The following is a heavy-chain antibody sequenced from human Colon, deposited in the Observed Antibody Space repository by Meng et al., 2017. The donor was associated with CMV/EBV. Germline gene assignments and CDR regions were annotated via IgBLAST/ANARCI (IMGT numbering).Heavy chain of an antibody. D-gene: IGHD3-22*01. J-gene: IGHJ4*02. CDR2: IYHSGNF. Sequence: YCGVWSRQPQGKGLEWIGGIYHSGNFYSSPSLESRVVISMDTSRNQFSLKLSAVTAADTAVYYCASDWTYYYDTPSYDYRRYLDRGCQGTLVTVSS. V-gene: IGHV4-39*07. CDR3: ASDWTYYYDTPSYDYRRYLDR. CDR1: YC.